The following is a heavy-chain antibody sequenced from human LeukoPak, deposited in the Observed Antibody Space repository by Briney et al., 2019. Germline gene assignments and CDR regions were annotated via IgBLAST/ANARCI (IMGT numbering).Heavy chain of an antibody. V-gene: IGHV3-7*01. CDR3: ARRVVVNPVVFDY. CDR1: GFTFSSYW. Sequence: GGSLRLSCAASGFTFSSYWMSWVRQAPGKGLEWVANIKQDGSEKSYVDSVKGRFTISRDNAKNSLYLQMNSLRAEDTAVYYCARRVVVNPVVFDYWGQGTLVTVSS. J-gene: IGHJ4*02. CDR2: IKQDGSEK. D-gene: IGHD3-22*01.